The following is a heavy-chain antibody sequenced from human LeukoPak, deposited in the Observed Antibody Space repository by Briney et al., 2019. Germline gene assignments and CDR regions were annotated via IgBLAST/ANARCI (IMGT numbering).Heavy chain of an antibody. D-gene: IGHD2-15*01. Sequence: GASVKVSCKVSGYTLTELSMHWVRQAPGKGLEWMGGFDPEDGETIYAQKFQGRVTMTEDTSTDTAYMELSSLGSEGTAVYYCATILDSYCSGGSCYSGGFDYWGQGTLVTVSS. CDR1: GYTLTELS. V-gene: IGHV1-24*01. J-gene: IGHJ4*02. CDR2: FDPEDGET. CDR3: ATILDSYCSGGSCYSGGFDY.